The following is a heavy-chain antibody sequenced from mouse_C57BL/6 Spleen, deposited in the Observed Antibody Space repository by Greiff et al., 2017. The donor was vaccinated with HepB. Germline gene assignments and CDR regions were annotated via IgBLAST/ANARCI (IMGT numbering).Heavy chain of an antibody. D-gene: IGHD1-1*01. CDR3: ALYYGSSYGY. CDR1: GYTFTDYN. Sequence: EVQLQQSGPELVKPGASVKMSCKASGYTFTDYNMHWVKQSHGKSLEWIGYINPNNGGTSYNQKFKGKATLTVNKSSSTAYMELRSLTSEDSAVYYCALYYGSSYGYWGQGTTLTVSS. J-gene: IGHJ2*01. V-gene: IGHV1-22*01. CDR2: INPNNGGT.